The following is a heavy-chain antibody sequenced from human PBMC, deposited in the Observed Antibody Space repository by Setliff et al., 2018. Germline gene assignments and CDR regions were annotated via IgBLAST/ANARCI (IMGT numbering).Heavy chain of an antibody. J-gene: IGHJ5*02. Sequence: SETLSLTCTVPGGSISSGDYYWSWIRQPPGKGLEWIGYIYYSGSTYYNPSLKSRVTISVDTSKNQFSLKLSSVTAADTAVYYCARVMGGSYGFSWFDPWGQGTLVTVSS. CDR2: IYYSGST. V-gene: IGHV4-30-4*08. CDR3: ARVMGGSYGFSWFDP. D-gene: IGHD1-26*01. CDR1: GGSISSGDYY.